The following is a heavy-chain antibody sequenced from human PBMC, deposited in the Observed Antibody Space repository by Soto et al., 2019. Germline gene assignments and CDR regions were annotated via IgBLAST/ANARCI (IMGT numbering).Heavy chain of an antibody. CDR1: GYTFTSYY. V-gene: IGHV1-46*01. CDR3: ARGGSVLLWFGEPYLAPFDY. CDR2: INPSGGST. J-gene: IGHJ4*02. Sequence: GASVKVSCKASGYTFTSYYMHWVRQAPGQGLEWMGIINPSGGSTSYAQKFQGRVTMTRDTSTSTVYMELSSLRSEDTAVYYCARGGSVLLWFGEPYLAPFDYWGQGTLVTVSS. D-gene: IGHD3-10*01.